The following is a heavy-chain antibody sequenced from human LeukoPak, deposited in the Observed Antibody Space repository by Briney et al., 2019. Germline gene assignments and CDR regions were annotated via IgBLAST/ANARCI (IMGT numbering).Heavy chain of an antibody. D-gene: IGHD2-2*01. CDR2: IKEDGSAQ. J-gene: IGHJ5*02. Sequence: GGSLRLSCAASGFTFSDYYMSWVRQAPGKGLEWVANIKEDGSAQYYVGSVKGRFTISRDNAKNSLNLQMNSLRAEDTAVYYCATSSNAPGNHWGQGTLVTVSS. CDR1: GFTFSDYY. V-gene: IGHV3-7*01. CDR3: ATSSNAPGNH.